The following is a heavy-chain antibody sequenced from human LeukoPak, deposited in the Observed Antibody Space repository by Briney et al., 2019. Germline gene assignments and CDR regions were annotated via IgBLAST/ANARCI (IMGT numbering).Heavy chain of an antibody. Sequence: GGSLRLSCAASEFTVSSNYMSWVRQAPGKGLEWVSVIYSDGSTYYADSVKGRFTISRDNSKNTLYLQMNSLRAEDTAVYYCARGAWELPPGYFDYWGQGTLVTVSS. CDR1: EFTVSSNY. J-gene: IGHJ4*02. CDR2: IYSDGST. CDR3: ARGAWELPPGYFDY. D-gene: IGHD1-26*01. V-gene: IGHV3-53*01.